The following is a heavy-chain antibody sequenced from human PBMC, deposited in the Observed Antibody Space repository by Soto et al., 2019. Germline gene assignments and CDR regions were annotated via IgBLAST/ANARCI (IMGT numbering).Heavy chain of an antibody. Sequence: SVKLTWKASGGTISSYAISWVRQSPGQGLEWMGGIIPIFGTANYAQKFQGRVTITANESTSTAYMELSSLRSEDTAVYYCARGSGGSYYYDSSGYGFDYWGQGTLLTVSS. CDR3: ARGSGGSYYYDSSGYGFDY. CDR2: IIPIFGTA. CDR1: GGTISSYA. D-gene: IGHD3-22*01. V-gene: IGHV1-69*13. J-gene: IGHJ4*02.